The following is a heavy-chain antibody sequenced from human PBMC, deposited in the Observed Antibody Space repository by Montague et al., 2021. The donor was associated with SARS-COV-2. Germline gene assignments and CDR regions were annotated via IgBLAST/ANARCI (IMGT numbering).Heavy chain of an antibody. CDR3: AGTQNTCFIANCVNYFEV. J-gene: IGHJ4*02. V-gene: IGHV4-59*01. CDR1: GGSISSYY. D-gene: IGHD1-1*01. Sequence: SETLSLTCEVSGGSISSYYWSWIRQSPGKGLEWIGYAHYTGSTKYNPSLKTRVTLTLDTPKNHFSLKLSSVTAADTAVYYCAGTQNTCFIANCVNYFEVWGLGALVTVSS. CDR2: AHYTGST.